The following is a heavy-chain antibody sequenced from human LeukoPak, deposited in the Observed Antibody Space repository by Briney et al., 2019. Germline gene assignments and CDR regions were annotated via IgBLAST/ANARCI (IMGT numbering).Heavy chain of an antibody. CDR1: GYTFTGYY. J-gene: IGHJ3*02. V-gene: IGHV1-2*06. Sequence: ASVKVSCKASGYTFTGYYMHWVRQAPGQGLEWMGRINPNSGGTNYAQKFQGRVTMTRDTSISTAYMELSRLRSDDTAVYYCARDQNPTVTTRGAFDIWGQGTMVTVSS. D-gene: IGHD4-17*01. CDR2: INPNSGGT. CDR3: ARDQNPTVTTRGAFDI.